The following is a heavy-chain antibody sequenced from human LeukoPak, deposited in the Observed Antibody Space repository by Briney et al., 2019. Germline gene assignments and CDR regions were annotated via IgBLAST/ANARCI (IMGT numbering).Heavy chain of an antibody. D-gene: IGHD3-9*01. Sequence: GGSLRLSCAASGFTFSSYEMNWVRQAPGKGLEWVSYISSSGSTIYYADSVRGRFTISRDNAKNSLYLQMNSLRAEDTALYYCARNYDLVTGSLPYAFDIWGQGTMVTVSS. CDR1: GFTFSSYE. CDR2: ISSSGSTI. J-gene: IGHJ3*02. CDR3: ARNYDLVTGSLPYAFDI. V-gene: IGHV3-48*03.